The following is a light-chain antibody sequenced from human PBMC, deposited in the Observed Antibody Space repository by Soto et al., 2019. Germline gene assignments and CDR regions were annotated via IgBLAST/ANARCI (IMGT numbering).Light chain of an antibody. J-gene: IGKJ1*01. CDR1: QSITIW. CDR3: QQYNSYS. V-gene: IGKV1-5*01. CDR2: DAS. Sequence: IQVTEYPSSLSTPVGDRVTITCRASQSITIWLAWYQQKPGKAPKLLIYDASSLESGVPSRFSGSGSETEFTLSISSLQPDDFATYYFQQYNSYSFGQGTKVDIK.